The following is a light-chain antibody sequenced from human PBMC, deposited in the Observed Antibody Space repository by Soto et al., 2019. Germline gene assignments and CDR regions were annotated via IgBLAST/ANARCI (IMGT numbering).Light chain of an antibody. Sequence: QSALTQPASVSGSPGQSITISCTGTSSDVGGYNYVSWYQQHPGKVPKLMIYEVSNRPSGVSNRFSGSKSGNTASLTISGLQAEDEGDYYCSSYTRSSTGVFGGGTKVTVL. V-gene: IGLV2-14*01. CDR2: EVS. J-gene: IGLJ3*02. CDR3: SSYTRSSTGV. CDR1: SSDVGGYNY.